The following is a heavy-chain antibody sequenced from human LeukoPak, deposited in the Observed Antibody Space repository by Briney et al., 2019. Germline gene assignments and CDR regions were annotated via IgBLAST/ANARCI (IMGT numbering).Heavy chain of an antibody. Sequence: GASVKVSCKASGYTFTRYAMNWLRQAPGQGLEWMGWINPNTGNPTYAQAFTGRFVFSLDTSVSTAYLQISSLNTEDTAVYYCAIDQPVAGVSNFDSWDQGTLVTVSS. D-gene: IGHD6-19*01. J-gene: IGHJ4*02. CDR3: AIDQPVAGVSNFDS. CDR2: INPNTGNP. V-gene: IGHV7-4-1*02. CDR1: GYTFTRYA.